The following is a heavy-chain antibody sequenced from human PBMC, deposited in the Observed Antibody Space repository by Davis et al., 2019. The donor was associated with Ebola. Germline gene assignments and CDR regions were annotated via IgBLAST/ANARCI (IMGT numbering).Heavy chain of an antibody. CDR1: GYTFTDYN. J-gene: IGHJ6*02. Sequence: ASVKVSCMASGYTFTDYNLLWVRQAPGQGPEWRGRVISNSGGTNYAQKFPGRVTMTRDTSISTAYMELRRLTSDDTVVYYSARGGRDGMDVWGQGTTVTVS. V-gene: IGHV1-2*05. CDR3: ARGGRDGMDV. CDR2: VISNSGGT.